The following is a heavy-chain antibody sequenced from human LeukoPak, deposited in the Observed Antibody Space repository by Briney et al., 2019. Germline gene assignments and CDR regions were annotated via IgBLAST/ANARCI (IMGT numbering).Heavy chain of an antibody. J-gene: IGHJ4*02. Sequence: GGSLRLSCAASGFTFSDYYMSWIRQAPGKGLEWVSYITSGSTIYYADSVKGRFTISRDNAKNSLYLQMNSLRAEDTAVYYCARRHCSSTSCPLVDYWGQGTLVTFSS. CDR3: ARRHCSSTSCPLVDY. V-gene: IGHV3-11*04. CDR2: ITSGSTI. CDR1: GFTFSDYY. D-gene: IGHD2-2*01.